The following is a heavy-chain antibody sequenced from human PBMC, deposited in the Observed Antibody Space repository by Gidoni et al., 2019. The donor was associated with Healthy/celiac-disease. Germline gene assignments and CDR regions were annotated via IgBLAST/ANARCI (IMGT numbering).Heavy chain of an antibody. J-gene: IGHJ4*02. CDR1: GGSISSSSYS. CDR3: ARTRMESTPFDY. V-gene: IGHV4-39*01. Sequence: QLQLQESGTGLVKPSETLSLTCTVSGGSISSSSYSWGWIRQPPGKGREWIGSIYYSGSTYYNPSLKRRVTISVDTSKNQVSLKLSSVTAADTAVYYCARTRMESTPFDYWGQGTLVTVSS. CDR2: IYYSGST. D-gene: IGHD3-3*01.